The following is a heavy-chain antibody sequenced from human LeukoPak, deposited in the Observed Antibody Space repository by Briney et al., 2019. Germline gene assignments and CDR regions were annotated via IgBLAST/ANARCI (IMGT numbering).Heavy chain of an antibody. J-gene: IGHJ4*02. Sequence: GGSLRLSCAASDFAFRNYWMHWVRQPPGKGLVWVSRINSDGNITTYADSVKGRFTISRDNAKNTLFLQMNSLRVEDMAVYYCTRAIQGIADYWGQGTLVTVSS. CDR1: DFAFRNYW. CDR3: TRAIQGIADY. CDR2: INSDGNIT. D-gene: IGHD6-13*01. V-gene: IGHV3-74*01.